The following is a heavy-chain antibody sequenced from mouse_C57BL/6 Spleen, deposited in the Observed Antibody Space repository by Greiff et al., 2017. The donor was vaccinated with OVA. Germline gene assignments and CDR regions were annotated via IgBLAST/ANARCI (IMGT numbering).Heavy chain of an antibody. Sequence: VQLKESGAELVRPGASVKMSCTASGFNIKDYYMHWVKQRPEQGLEWIGWIDPENGDTEYASKFQGKATITADTSSNKAYMQLSSLTSEDTAVYYCTTGSSGYEDYAMDYWGQGTSVTVSS. J-gene: IGHJ4*01. D-gene: IGHD3-2*02. CDR1: GFNIKDYY. CDR2: IDPENGDT. V-gene: IGHV14-4*01. CDR3: TTGSSGYEDYAMDY.